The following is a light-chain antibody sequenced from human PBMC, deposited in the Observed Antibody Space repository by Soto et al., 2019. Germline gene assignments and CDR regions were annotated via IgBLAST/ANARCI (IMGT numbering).Light chain of an antibody. CDR1: SSVVGGYNY. J-gene: IGLJ1*01. CDR3: RSFTSISTFV. Sequence: QSVLTQPASVSGSPGQSITISCTGTSSVVGGYNYVSWYQQHPGKAPKPMIYDVSNWPSGVSDRFSGSKSGNTAFLTISGLQPEVDADYYCRSFTSISTFVFGTGTNVTVL. V-gene: IGLV2-14*01. CDR2: DVS.